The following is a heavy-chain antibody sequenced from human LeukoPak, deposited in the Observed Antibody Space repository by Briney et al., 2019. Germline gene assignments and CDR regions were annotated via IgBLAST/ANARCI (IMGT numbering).Heavy chain of an antibody. CDR3: AKEGCSSTSCSYFDY. D-gene: IGHD2-2*01. J-gene: IGHJ4*02. CDR1: GFTFSSYG. Sequence: TGGSLRLSCAASGFTFSSYGMHWVRQAPGKGLEWVTFIRYDGSYKNNADSVKGRFTISRDNSKNTLYLQMNSLRPDDTAVYYCAKEGCSSTSCSYFDYWAQGTLVPVSS. CDR2: IRYDGSYK. V-gene: IGHV3-30*02.